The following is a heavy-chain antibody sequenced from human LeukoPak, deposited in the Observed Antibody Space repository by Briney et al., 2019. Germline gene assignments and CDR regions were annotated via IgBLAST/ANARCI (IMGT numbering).Heavy chain of an antibody. V-gene: IGHV4-34*01. CDR2: INHSGST. CDR3: ARGLSTIFGVVIMEAFDI. Sequence: PGGSLRLSCAASGLTVSGNYMSWVRQPPGKGLEWIGEINHSGSTNYNPSLKSRVTISVDTSKNQFSLKLSSVTAADTAVYYCARGLSTIFGVVIMEAFDIWGQGTMVTVSS. J-gene: IGHJ3*02. CDR1: GLTVSGNY. D-gene: IGHD3-3*01.